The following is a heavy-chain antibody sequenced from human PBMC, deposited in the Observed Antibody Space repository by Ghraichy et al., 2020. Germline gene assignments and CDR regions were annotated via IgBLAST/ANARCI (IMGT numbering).Heavy chain of an antibody. Sequence: GGSLRLSCAASGFIFSSYAMTWVRQAPGKGLQWVSAISGTTGYTYYADSVKGRFTISRDNSKNTLYLEITSLRAEDTATYYCAKGDPPGPWGRGTLVTVSS. J-gene: IGHJ5*02. CDR1: GFIFSSYA. CDR2: ISGTTGYT. V-gene: IGHV3-23*01. CDR3: AKGDPPGP. D-gene: IGHD5-24*01.